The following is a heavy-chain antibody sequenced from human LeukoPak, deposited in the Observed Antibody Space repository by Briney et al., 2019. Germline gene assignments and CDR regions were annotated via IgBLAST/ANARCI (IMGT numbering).Heavy chain of an antibody. CDR2: IFYSGRT. CDR3: ARHEEEDGRNAKTFWF. Sequence: SETLSLTCTVSGASIGGSNYYWGWVRQPPGMGLEWIGSIFYSGRTYYNPSPSLKRRVTISVDSSKNQFSLRLTSVTTADTAVYYCARHEEEDGRNAKTFWFWGQGTLVTV. J-gene: IGHJ4*02. V-gene: IGHV4-39*01. D-gene: IGHD3-3*01. CDR1: GASIGGSNYY.